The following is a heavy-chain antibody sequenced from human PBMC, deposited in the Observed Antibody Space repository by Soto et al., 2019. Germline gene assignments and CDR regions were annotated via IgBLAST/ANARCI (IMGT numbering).Heavy chain of an antibody. CDR3: AKAGRYFDWLLDY. J-gene: IGHJ4*02. CDR2: IYYSGST. Sequence: LETLSLPCTVAGGSIVSYYWSWIRQPPGKGLEWIGYIYYSGSTNYNPSLKSRVTISVDTSKNQFSLKLSSVTAADTAVYYCAKAGRYFDWLLDYWGQGTLVTVSS. V-gene: IGHV4-59*01. CDR1: GGSIVSYY. D-gene: IGHD3-9*01.